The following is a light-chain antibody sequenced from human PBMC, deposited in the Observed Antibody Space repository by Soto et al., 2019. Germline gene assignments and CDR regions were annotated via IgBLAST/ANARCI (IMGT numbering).Light chain of an antibody. CDR1: QSISSY. J-gene: IGKJ1*01. V-gene: IGKV1-39*01. CDR2: AAS. CDR3: HQSYSAPWT. Sequence: DIQVTQSPSSLSASVGDRVTITCRASQSISSYLNWYRQKPGRAPNLLIYAASKLQSGAPSRFSGSGSGTDFTLTISSLQPGDFGIYYCHQSYSAPWTFGQGTKVEIK.